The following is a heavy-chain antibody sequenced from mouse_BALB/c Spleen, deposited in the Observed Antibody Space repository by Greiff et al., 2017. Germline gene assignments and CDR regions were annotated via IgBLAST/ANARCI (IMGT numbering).Heavy chain of an antibody. J-gene: IGHJ4*01. CDR1: GFTFSSFG. CDR3: ARSGLYYAMDY. D-gene: IGHD3-1*01. V-gene: IGHV5-17*02. Sequence: EVKLMESGGGLVQPGGSRKLSCAASGFTFSSFGMHWVRQAPEKGLEWVAYISSGSSTIYYADTVKGRFTISRDNPKNTLFLQITSLRSEDTAMYYCARSGLYYAMDYWGQGTSVTVSS. CDR2: ISSGSSTI.